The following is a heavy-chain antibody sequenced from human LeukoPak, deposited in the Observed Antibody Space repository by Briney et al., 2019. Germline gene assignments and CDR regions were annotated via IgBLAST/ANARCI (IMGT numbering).Heavy chain of an antibody. J-gene: IGHJ4*02. Sequence: GRSLRLSCAASGFTFSSYGMHWVRQAPGKGLEWVAVISYDGSNKYYADSVKGRFTISRDNSKNTLYLQMNSLRAEDTAVDYCAKDLWFGESYYFDYWGQGTLVTVSS. CDR2: ISYDGSNK. CDR1: GFTFSSYG. V-gene: IGHV3-30*18. CDR3: AKDLWFGESYYFDY. D-gene: IGHD3-10*01.